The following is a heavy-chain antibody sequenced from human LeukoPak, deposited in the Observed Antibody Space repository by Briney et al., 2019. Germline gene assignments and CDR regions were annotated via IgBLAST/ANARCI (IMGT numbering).Heavy chain of an antibody. D-gene: IGHD3-16*01. Sequence: PSETLSLTCTVSGGSISSSSYYWGWIRQPPGKGLEWIGSIYYSGSTYYNPSLKSRVTISVDTSKNQFSLKLSSVTAADTAVYYCAILPGEVDYWGQGTLVTVSS. J-gene: IGHJ4*02. V-gene: IGHV4-39*01. CDR2: IYYSGST. CDR3: AILPGEVDY. CDR1: GGSISSSSYY.